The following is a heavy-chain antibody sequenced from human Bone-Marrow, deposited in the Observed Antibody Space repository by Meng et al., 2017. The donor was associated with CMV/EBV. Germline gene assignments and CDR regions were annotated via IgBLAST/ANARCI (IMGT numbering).Heavy chain of an antibody. J-gene: IGHJ4*02. Sequence: LAGAASVFTFNRYWMHWVRQAPGKGLVWVSRINEDGSSTTYADSVKGRFTISRDNAKNTVYLQMNSLRAEDTAVYYCVRDWYSNYDYWGQGTLVTVSS. CDR1: VFTFNRYW. D-gene: IGHD6-13*01. CDR3: VRDWYSNYDY. V-gene: IGHV3-74*01. CDR2: INEDGSST.